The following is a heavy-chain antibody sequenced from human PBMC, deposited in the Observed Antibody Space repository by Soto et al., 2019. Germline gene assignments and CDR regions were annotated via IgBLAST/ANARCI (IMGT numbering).Heavy chain of an antibody. CDR3: ARVGQGRYYFDY. CDR2: INGDGSTT. V-gene: IGHV3-74*01. Sequence: EVHLVESGGGSVQPGGSLKLSCAGSGFAFSSYWIHWVRQVPGKGLVWVSRINGDGSTTSYADSVRGRFTISRDNAKDTLYLQMNILRAEDTALYYCARVGQGRYYFDYWGQGTLVTVSS. CDR1: GFAFSSYW. J-gene: IGHJ4*02.